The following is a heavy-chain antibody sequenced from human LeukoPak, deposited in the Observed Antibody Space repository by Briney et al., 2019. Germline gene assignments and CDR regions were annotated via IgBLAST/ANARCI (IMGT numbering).Heavy chain of an antibody. Sequence: EAGGSLRLSCAASGFTFSSYGMHWVRQAPGKGLERVAVISYDGSNKYYADPVKGRFTISRDNSKNTLYLQMNSLRAEDTAVYYCAKDHCSSTSCYIFDYWGQGTLVTVSS. J-gene: IGHJ4*02. CDR3: AKDHCSSTSCYIFDY. D-gene: IGHD2-2*01. CDR1: GFTFSSYG. CDR2: ISYDGSNK. V-gene: IGHV3-30*18.